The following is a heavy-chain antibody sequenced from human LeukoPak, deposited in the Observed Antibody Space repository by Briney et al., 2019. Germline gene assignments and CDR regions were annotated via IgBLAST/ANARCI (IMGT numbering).Heavy chain of an antibody. CDR3: ARVINKWVSHNWFDP. J-gene: IGHJ5*02. V-gene: IGHV4-31*03. CDR1: GGSISSGSYY. D-gene: IGHD1/OR15-1a*01. Sequence: SQTLSLTCTVSGGSISSGSYYCSWIRQPAGKGLEWIGYIYYSGSTYYNPSLKSRVTISVDTSKNQFSLKLSSVTAADTAVYYCARVINKWVSHNWFDPWGQGTLVTVSS. CDR2: IYYSGST.